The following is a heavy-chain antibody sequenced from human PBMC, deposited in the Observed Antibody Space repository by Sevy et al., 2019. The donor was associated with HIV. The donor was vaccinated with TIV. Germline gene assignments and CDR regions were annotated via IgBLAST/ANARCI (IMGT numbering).Heavy chain of an antibody. CDR3: SKSRYPGDYSYGPAV. J-gene: IGHJ6*01. CDR1: GYIFGNYG. D-gene: IGHD1-1*01. V-gene: IGHV1-18*01. CDR2: VSGHSGEA. Sequence: ASVKVSCKTSGYIFGNYGISWLRQAPGQGLEWVGWVSGHSGEAKYAQTLQGRVTITIDKSAATAFLELRSLVSDDTAVFYCSKSRYPGDYSYGPAVWGRGTTVTVSS.